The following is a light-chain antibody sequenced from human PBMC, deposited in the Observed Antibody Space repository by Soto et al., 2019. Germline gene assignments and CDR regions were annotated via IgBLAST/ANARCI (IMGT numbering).Light chain of an antibody. V-gene: IGLV1-40*01. CDR1: SSNIGAGYE. CDR3: QSYDSSLSGVV. Sequence: QSVLTQPPSVSGAPGQRVTISCTWSSSNIGAGYEVHWYQQLPGTAPKLLIYGNIYRPSGVPDRFSGSKSGTSVSLAITGLQAEDEADYHCQSYDSSLSGVVFGGGTKLTVL. CDR2: GNI. J-gene: IGLJ2*01.